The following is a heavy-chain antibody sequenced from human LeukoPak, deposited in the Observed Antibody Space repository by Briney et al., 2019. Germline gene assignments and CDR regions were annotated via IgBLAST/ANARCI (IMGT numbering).Heavy chain of an antibody. J-gene: IGHJ6*03. CDR3: TRQDTMIVVFSTPNYYYYMDV. CDR1: GGPISSSGYY. CDR2: IYYSGST. D-gene: IGHD3-22*01. V-gene: IGHV4-39*01. Sequence: SETLSLTCIVSGGPISSSGYYWGWIRQPPGKGLEWIGNIYYSGSTYYNPSLKSRVTIAVDTSKNQFSLKLSSVTAADTAVYYCTRQDTMIVVFSTPNYYYYMDVWGKGTTVTVSS.